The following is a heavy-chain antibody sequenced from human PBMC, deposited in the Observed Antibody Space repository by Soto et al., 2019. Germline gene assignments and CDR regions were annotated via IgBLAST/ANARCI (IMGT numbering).Heavy chain of an antibody. Sequence: GGSLRLSCAASGFTFSCYGMHWVRQAPGKGLEWVAVISYDGSNKYYADSVKGRFTISRDNSKNTLYLQMNSLRAEDTAVYYCAKDSLYYDFWEPPPYFDYWGQGTLVTV. CDR3: AKDSLYYDFWEPPPYFDY. CDR2: ISYDGSNK. V-gene: IGHV3-30*18. CDR1: GFTFSCYG. D-gene: IGHD3-3*01. J-gene: IGHJ4*02.